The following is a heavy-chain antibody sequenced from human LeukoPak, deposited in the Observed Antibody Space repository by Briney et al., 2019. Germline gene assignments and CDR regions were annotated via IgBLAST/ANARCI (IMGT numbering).Heavy chain of an antibody. CDR1: GYTFTGYY. V-gene: IGHV1-2*02. J-gene: IGHJ6*02. Sequence: ASVKVSCKASGYTFTGYYMHWVRQAPGQGLEWMGWINPNSGGTNYAQKFQGRVTMTRDTSISTAYMELSRLRSDDTAVYYCARDSSWVVVVPAAPGGMDVWGQGTTVTVSS. CDR3: ARDSSWVVVVPAAPGGMDV. CDR2: INPNSGGT. D-gene: IGHD2-2*01.